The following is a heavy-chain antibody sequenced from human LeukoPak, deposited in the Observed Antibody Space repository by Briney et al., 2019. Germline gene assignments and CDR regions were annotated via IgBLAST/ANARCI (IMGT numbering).Heavy chain of an antibody. CDR3: ARGGSYDSSAKNRFDP. CDR2: ISTSGST. CDR1: GGSISSYY. V-gene: IGHV4-4*07. J-gene: IGHJ5*02. Sequence: SETLSLTCTVSGGSISSYYWSWIRQPAGKGLEWIGRISTSGSTNYNPSLKSRVTMSVDTSKNQFSLKLSSVTAADTAVYYCARGGSYDSSAKNRFDPWGQGTLVTVSS. D-gene: IGHD3-22*01.